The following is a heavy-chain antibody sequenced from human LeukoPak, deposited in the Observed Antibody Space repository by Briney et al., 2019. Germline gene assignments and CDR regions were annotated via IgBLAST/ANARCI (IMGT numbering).Heavy chain of an antibody. CDR1: GFTFDDYA. CDR2: ISWNSGSI. J-gene: IGHJ3*02. Sequence: GGSLRLSCAASGFTFDDYAMHWVRQAPGKGLEWVSGISWNSGSIGYADSVKGRFTISRDNAKNSLYLQMNSLRAEDTALYYCAKPHGYYYGSGSEGAFDIWGQGTMVTVSS. CDR3: AKPHGYYYGSGSEGAFDI. V-gene: IGHV3-9*01. D-gene: IGHD3-10*01.